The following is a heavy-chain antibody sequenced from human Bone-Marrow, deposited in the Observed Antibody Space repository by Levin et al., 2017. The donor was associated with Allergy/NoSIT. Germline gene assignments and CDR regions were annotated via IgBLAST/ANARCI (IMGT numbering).Heavy chain of an antibody. Sequence: ETLSLTCAASGFTFCTYTMNWVRQAPGKGLDWVSSITSSSSYIYYADSVKGRFTISRDNAKNSLYLQMNSLRVEDTAVYYCARGLEYSGLPWGQGTLVTVSS. CDR1: GFTFCTYT. V-gene: IGHV3-21*01. J-gene: IGHJ5*02. CDR2: ITSSSSYI. CDR3: ARGLEYSGLP. D-gene: IGHD5-12*01.